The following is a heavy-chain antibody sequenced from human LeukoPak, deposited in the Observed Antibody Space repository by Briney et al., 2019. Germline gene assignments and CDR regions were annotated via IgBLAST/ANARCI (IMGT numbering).Heavy chain of an antibody. CDR2: IVVDSGNT. V-gene: IGHV1-58*02. J-gene: IGHJ6*02. CDR1: VFTFTSSA. D-gene: IGHD3-22*01. CDR3: AADSSGYYPYYYYGMDV. Sequence: TSVKVSCEASVFTFTSSAMRCGRQARGQRLGWIGWIVVDSGNTNYAKKFQERVTITRDMYTSTAYMELSSLRSEDTAVYYCAADSSGYYPYYYYGMDVWGQGTTVTVSS.